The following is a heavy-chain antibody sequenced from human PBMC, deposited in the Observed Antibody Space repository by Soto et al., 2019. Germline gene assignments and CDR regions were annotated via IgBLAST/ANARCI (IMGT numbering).Heavy chain of an antibody. V-gene: IGHV7-4-1*01. J-gene: IGHJ3*02. CDR1: GYTFTSYA. D-gene: IGHD6-13*01. CDR2: INTNTGNP. Sequence: QVQLVQSGSELKKPGASVKVSCKASGYTFTSYAMNWVRQAPGQGLEWMGWINTNTGNPTYAQGFTGRFVFSLDTSVITAYLQICSLKAEDTAVHYCATTRIAGEGDAFDIWGQGTMVTVSS. CDR3: ATTRIAGEGDAFDI.